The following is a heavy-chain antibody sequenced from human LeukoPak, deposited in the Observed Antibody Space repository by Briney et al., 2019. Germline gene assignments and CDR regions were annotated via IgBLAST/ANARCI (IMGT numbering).Heavy chain of an antibody. Sequence: GGSLRLSCAASGFTFSSYGLHWVRQAPGKGLEWVAFIRYDGSNKYYADSVKGRFTISRDNSKNTLYLQMNSLRAEDTAVYYCAKVPYYDSSGYSKADAFDIWGQGTMVTVSS. CDR2: IRYDGSNK. CDR1: GFTFSSYG. D-gene: IGHD3-22*01. J-gene: IGHJ3*02. V-gene: IGHV3-30*02. CDR3: AKVPYYDSSGYSKADAFDI.